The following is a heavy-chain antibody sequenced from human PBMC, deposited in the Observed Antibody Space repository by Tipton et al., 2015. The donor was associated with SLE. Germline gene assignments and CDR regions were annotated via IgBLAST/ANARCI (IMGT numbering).Heavy chain of an antibody. CDR3: ATELFRGYTSGWGPDY. CDR2: IKHSGST. CDR1: GGSFSGYH. V-gene: IGHV4-34*01. D-gene: IGHD6-19*01. Sequence: TLSLTCAVYGGSFSGYHWSWIRQPPGKGLEWIREIKHSGSTNYNPSLKSRVTMSVDRSKNQFSLRLTSVTAADTAVYYCATELFRGYTSGWGPDYWGQGTLVTVSS. J-gene: IGHJ4*02.